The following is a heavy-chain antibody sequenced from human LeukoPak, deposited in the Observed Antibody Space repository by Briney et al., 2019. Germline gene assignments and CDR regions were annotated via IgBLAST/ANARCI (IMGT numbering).Heavy chain of an antibody. V-gene: IGHV4-34*01. CDR3: ARADSLDSSSWYRYYYYGMDV. CDR1: GFTFSSYA. D-gene: IGHD6-13*01. J-gene: IGHJ6*02. CDR2: INHSGST. Sequence: PGGSLRLSCAASGFTFSSYAMSWVRQPPGKGLEWIGEINHSGSTNYNPSLKSRVTISVDTSKNQFSLKLSSVTAADTAVYYCARADSLDSSSWYRYYYYGMDVWGQGTTVTVSS.